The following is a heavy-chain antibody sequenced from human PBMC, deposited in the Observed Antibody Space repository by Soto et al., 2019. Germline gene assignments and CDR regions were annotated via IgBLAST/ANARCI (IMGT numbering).Heavy chain of an antibody. J-gene: IGHJ5*02. D-gene: IGHD3-22*01. CDR2: ISGSGGST. CDR3: AKDRAEYYYDRFDP. CDR1: GLTFSSYA. Sequence: GGSLRLSWAASGLTFSSYAMIWVRQAPGKGLEWVSAISGSGGSTYYADSVKGRFTISRDNSKNTLYLQMNSLRAEDTAVYYCAKDRAEYYYDRFDPWGQGTLVTVSS. V-gene: IGHV3-23*01.